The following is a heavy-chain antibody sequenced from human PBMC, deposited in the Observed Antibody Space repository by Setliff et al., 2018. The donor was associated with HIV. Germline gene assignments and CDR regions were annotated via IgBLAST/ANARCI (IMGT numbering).Heavy chain of an antibody. J-gene: IGHJ5*02. Sequence: SVKVSCKASGGTFSSHAISWVRQAPGQGLEWMGGIIPIFGTANYAQKFQGRVTITADESTSTAYMELSSLRSEDTAVYYCATWYCSGGSCRGFAPWGQGTLVTVSS. CDR2: IIPIFGTA. CDR1: GGTFSSHA. D-gene: IGHD2-15*01. CDR3: ATWYCSGGSCRGFAP. V-gene: IGHV1-69*13.